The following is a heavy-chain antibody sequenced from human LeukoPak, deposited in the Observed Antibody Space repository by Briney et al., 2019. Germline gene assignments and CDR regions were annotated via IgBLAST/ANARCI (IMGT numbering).Heavy chain of an antibody. Sequence: GESLKISCKGSGYSFTSYWIGWVRQMPGKGLEWMGIIYPGDSDTRYSPSFQGQVTISADKSIGTAYLQWSSLKASDTAMYYCARRYFDWLSNQYYFDYWGQGTLVTVPS. D-gene: IGHD3-9*01. J-gene: IGHJ4*02. CDR2: IYPGDSDT. V-gene: IGHV5-51*01. CDR3: ARRYFDWLSNQYYFDY. CDR1: GYSFTSYW.